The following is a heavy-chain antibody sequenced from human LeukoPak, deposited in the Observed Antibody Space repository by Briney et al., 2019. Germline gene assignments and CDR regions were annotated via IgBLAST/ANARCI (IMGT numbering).Heavy chain of an antibody. CDR2: IIPILGIA. D-gene: IGHD1-26*01. CDR1: GGTFSSYA. J-gene: IGHJ3*02. Sequence: SVKVSCKASGGTFSSYAISWMRQAPGQGLEWMGRIIPILGIANYAQKFQGRVTITADKSTSTAYMELSSLRSEDTAVYYCARDLTDTSGSYNGDAFDIWGQGTMVTVSS. V-gene: IGHV1-69*04. CDR3: ARDLTDTSGSYNGDAFDI.